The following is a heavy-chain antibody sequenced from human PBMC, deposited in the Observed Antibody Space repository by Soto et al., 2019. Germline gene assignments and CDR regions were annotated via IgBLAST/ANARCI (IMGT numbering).Heavy chain of an antibody. V-gene: IGHV3-23*01. CDR1: GFTFSRYG. D-gene: IGHD1-26*01. CDR2: VRSDGDTT. Sequence: EVQVLESGGGLVQPGGSLRLSCAASGFTFSRYGMNWVRQAPGKGLEWVAGVRSDGDTTYNADSVKGRFTVSRDNLRNTVDLQMTNLRAEDTAVYYCAKGKGVGATPDGANCWGQGTLVTVSP. J-gene: IGHJ4*02. CDR3: AKGKGVGATPDGANC.